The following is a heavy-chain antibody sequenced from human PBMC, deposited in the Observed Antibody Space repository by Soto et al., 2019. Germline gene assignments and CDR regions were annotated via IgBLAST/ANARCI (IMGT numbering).Heavy chain of an antibody. Sequence: EVQLVESGGGLVQPGGSLRLSCAGSGFTFSNYWMHWVRQAPGKGLEWVSRIDHDGPTDYADSVRGRFTISRDNAENTLYLQMTSLRPDDTAVYYCVRDSHGDYWGQGTLVTVSS. CDR1: GFTFSNYW. V-gene: IGHV3-74*01. J-gene: IGHJ4*02. CDR3: VRDSHGDY. CDR2: IDHDGPT.